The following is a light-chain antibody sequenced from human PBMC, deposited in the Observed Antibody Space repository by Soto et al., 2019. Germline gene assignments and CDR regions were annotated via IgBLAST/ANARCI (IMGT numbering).Light chain of an antibody. J-gene: IGKJ1*01. CDR2: AAS. Sequence: IRMTQSPSSLSASTGDRVTITCRASQGISSYLAWYQQKPGKAPKLLIYAASTLQSGVASRFSGSGSGTDFTLTISCLQSEDFATYYCQQYYSYPRTFGQGTKVDIK. V-gene: IGKV1-8*01. CDR3: QQYYSYPRT. CDR1: QGISSY.